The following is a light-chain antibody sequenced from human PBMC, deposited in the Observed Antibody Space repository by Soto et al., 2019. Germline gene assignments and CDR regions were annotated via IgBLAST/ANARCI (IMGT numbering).Light chain of an antibody. J-gene: IGLJ2*01. Sequence: QSALTQPPSASGSPGQSVTISCTGTSSDIGGYNYVSWYRQHPGKAPQLMIFEVSKWPSGVADGFSGSKFGNTASLTVCGLQTEDVVDYYCTAFGDRNTVLFGGGTKLTVL. CDR2: EVS. CDR3: TAFGDRNTVL. V-gene: IGLV2-8*01. CDR1: SSDIGGYNY.